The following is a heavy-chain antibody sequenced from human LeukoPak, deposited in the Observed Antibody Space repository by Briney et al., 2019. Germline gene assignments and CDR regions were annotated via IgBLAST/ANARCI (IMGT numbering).Heavy chain of an antibody. J-gene: IGHJ4*02. V-gene: IGHV3-53*01. D-gene: IGHD5-18*01. CDR2: INSGGST. CDR1: GFTVSSNY. CDR3: ARVDTYSYGYDY. Sequence: PGGSLRLSCAASGFTVSSNYMSWVRQAPGKGLVGVSVINSGGSTYYADSVKGRFTISRDNSKNTLYLQMNSLRAEDTAVYYCARVDTYSYGYDYWGQGTLVTVSS.